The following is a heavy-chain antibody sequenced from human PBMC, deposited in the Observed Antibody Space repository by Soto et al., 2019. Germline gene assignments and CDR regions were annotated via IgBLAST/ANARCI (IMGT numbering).Heavy chain of an antibody. D-gene: IGHD3-10*01. CDR2: IYYSGNT. Sequence: SETLSLTCTVSGGSITSYYWSCIRQPPGKGLEWIGNIYYSGNTKYNPSLKSRVTISVDTSKNQFPLKLSSVTAADTAVYYCARALYGSGVLDVWGQGTTVTVSS. V-gene: IGHV4-59*12. CDR3: ARALYGSGVLDV. CDR1: GGSITSYY. J-gene: IGHJ6*02.